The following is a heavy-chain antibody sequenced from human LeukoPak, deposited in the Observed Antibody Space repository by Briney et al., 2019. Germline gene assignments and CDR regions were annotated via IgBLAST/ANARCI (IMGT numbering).Heavy chain of an antibody. CDR1: GFIVSNNY. Sequence: GGSLRLSCAASGFIVSNNYMNWVRQAPGKGLEWGSVVYSGVSTYYADSVKGRFTISRDNSKNTLYLQMSSLRAEDTAVYYCARGGYSSGWYRDWGQGTLVTVSS. V-gene: IGHV3-53*01. CDR2: VYSGVST. J-gene: IGHJ4*02. D-gene: IGHD6-19*01. CDR3: ARGGYSSGWYRD.